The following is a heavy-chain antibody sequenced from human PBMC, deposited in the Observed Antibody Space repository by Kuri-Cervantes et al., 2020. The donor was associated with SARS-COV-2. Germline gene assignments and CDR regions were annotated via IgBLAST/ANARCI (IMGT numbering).Heavy chain of an antibody. CDR1: GFTFSSYS. CDR3: ARRRKGGQVYYYYMDV. CDR2: ISGSGGST. V-gene: IGHV3-21*01. D-gene: IGHD3-16*01. Sequence: GESLKISCAASGFTFSSYSMNWVRQAPGKGLEWVSAISGSGGSTYYADSVKGRFTISRDNAKNSLYLQMNSLRAEDTAVYYCARRRKGGQVYYYYMDVWGKGTTVTVSS. J-gene: IGHJ6*03.